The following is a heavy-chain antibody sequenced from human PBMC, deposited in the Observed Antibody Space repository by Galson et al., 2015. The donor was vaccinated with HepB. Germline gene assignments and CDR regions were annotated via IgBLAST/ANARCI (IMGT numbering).Heavy chain of an antibody. CDR2: IGTAGDT. CDR3: ARGRGYSYGWGAFDI. J-gene: IGHJ3*02. V-gene: IGHV3-13*01. CDR1: GFTFSSYD. D-gene: IGHD5-18*01. Sequence: SLRLSCAASGFTFSSYDMHWVRQATGKGLEWVSAIGTAGDTYYPGSVKGRFTISRENAKNSLYLQMNSLRAGDTAVYYCARGRGYSYGWGAFDIWGQGTMVTVSS.